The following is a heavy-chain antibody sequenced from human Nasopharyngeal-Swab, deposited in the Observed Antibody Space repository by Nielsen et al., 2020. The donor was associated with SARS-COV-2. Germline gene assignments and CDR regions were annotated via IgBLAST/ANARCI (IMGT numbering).Heavy chain of an antibody. CDR2: SHYSGST. V-gene: IGHV4-59*08. Sequence: SETLSLTCTDSGASISSYYGSWIRQTPGKGLEWVAYSHYSGSTNYNPSLKSRVTMSLDTSKRQFSLMLTSVTAADTAVYYCARGFDYWGQGTLVTVSS. CDR3: ARGFDY. CDR1: GASISSYY. J-gene: IGHJ4*02.